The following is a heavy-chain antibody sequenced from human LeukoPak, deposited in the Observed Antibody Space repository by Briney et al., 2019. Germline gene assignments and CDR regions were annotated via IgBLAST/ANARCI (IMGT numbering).Heavy chain of an antibody. CDR2: IYYSGST. D-gene: IGHD5-18*01. Sequence: SETLSLTCTVSGGSISSGNYYWGWIRQPPGKGLEWIGSIYYSGSTYYNPSLKSRVTISVDTSKNQFSLKLSSVTAADTAVYYCARVNLGYSYGLARGHHYFDYWGQGTLVTVSS. V-gene: IGHV4-39*07. CDR1: GGSISSGNYY. CDR3: ARVNLGYSYGLARGHHYFDY. J-gene: IGHJ4*02.